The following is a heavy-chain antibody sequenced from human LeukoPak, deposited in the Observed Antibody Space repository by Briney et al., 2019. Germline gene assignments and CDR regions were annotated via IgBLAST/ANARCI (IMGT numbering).Heavy chain of an antibody. CDR2: IYTSGST. D-gene: IGHD6-13*01. Sequence: SETLSLTCTVSGGSISSYYWSWIRQPAGKGLEWIGRIYTSGSTNYNPSLKSRVTISVDKSKNQFSLKLSSVTAADTAVYYCARDRAVGSSWGPFDYWGQGTLVTVSS. J-gene: IGHJ4*02. CDR1: GGSISSYY. CDR3: ARDRAVGSSWGPFDY. V-gene: IGHV4-4*07.